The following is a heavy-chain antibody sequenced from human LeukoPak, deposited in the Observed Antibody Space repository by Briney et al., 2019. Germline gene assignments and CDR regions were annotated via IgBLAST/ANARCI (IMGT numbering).Heavy chain of an antibody. CDR1: GYNFTSYW. Sequence: GESLNISCKGSGYNFTSYWIAWVRQMPGRGLEWMGIIYPGDSDTRYSPSFQGQVIISADKSISTAYLQWSSLKASDTAMYYCARVDSGSYLRAFDIWGQGTMVTVSS. V-gene: IGHV5-51*01. J-gene: IGHJ3*02. CDR2: IYPGDSDT. D-gene: IGHD1-26*01. CDR3: ARVDSGSYLRAFDI.